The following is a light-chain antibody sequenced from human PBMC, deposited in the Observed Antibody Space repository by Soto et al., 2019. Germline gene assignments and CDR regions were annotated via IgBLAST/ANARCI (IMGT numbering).Light chain of an antibody. CDR3: QQYYSTPRT. V-gene: IGKV4-1*01. CDR2: WAS. CDR1: QSVFFSANSKNH. Sequence: DIVMTQSPDSLAVSLGERATINCRSSQSVFFSANSKNHLACYQQKPGQPPKLLIYWASTRESGVPDRFSGSGSGTDFTLTISSLQAEDVAVYYCQQYYSTPRTFGQGTKVDIK. J-gene: IGKJ1*01.